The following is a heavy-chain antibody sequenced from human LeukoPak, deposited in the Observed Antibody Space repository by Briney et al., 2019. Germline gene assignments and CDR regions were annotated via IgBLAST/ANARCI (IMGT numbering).Heavy chain of an antibody. Sequence: PSENLQHTCAVSSDSISSSKWWRWVSQPPGKGLEWIGEIYHSGSTNYNPSLKSRVTISVDKSKNQFSLKLSSVTAADTAVYYCASLYYYDSSGYYYDYWGQGTLVTVSS. CDR3: ASLYYYDSSGYYYDY. V-gene: IGHV4-4*02. CDR1: SDSISSSKW. J-gene: IGHJ4*02. CDR2: IYHSGST. D-gene: IGHD3-22*01.